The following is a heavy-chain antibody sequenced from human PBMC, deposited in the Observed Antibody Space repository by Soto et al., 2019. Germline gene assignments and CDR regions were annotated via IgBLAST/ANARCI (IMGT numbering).Heavy chain of an antibody. Sequence: LGESLKISCHGSGYSFSTYWIGWVRQMPGKGLEWMGIIYPGDSDTRYSPSFQGQVTISADKSISTAYLQWRSLKASDTAIYYCATGGYCTTTTCYNFFDYWGQGTLVTVSS. CDR1: GYSFSTYW. CDR2: IYPGDSDT. CDR3: ATGGYCTTTTCYNFFDY. J-gene: IGHJ4*02. V-gene: IGHV5-51*01. D-gene: IGHD2-2*02.